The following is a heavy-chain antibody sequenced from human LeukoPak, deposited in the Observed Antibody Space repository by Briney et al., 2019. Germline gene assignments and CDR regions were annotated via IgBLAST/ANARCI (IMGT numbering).Heavy chain of an antibody. CDR1: GGSISGSY. V-gene: IGHV4-59*12. D-gene: IGHD6-13*01. CDR3: AREIPAAGHFDH. Sequence: PSESLSLTCSVSGGSISGSYWRWVRQSPGGGLGWVGYIFYGVATSYNTCFRGRATFFVDTSKNQYSLKLSSVTAADTAMYYCAREIPAAGHFDHWGQKALVSVPS. CDR2: IFYGVAT. J-gene: IGHJ4*02.